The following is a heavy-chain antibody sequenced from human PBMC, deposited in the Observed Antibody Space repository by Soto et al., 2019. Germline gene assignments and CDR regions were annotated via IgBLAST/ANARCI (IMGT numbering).Heavy chain of an antibody. Sequence: QVQLVQSGAEVNKPGASVKVSCKASGYTFTSYGISWVRQAPGQGLEWMGWISAYNGNTNYSQKRQGRVTMTTHTATSTAYTELWSLRSDDTAVYYCATDAAVGLFDYWGQGTLVTVSS. V-gene: IGHV1-18*01. CDR2: ISAYNGNT. J-gene: IGHJ4*02. D-gene: IGHD1-26*01. CDR1: GYTFTSYG. CDR3: ATDAAVGLFDY.